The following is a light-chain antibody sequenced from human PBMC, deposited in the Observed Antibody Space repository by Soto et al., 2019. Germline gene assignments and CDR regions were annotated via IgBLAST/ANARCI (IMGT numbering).Light chain of an antibody. J-gene: IGKJ4*01. V-gene: IGKV3-11*01. CDR1: QSVSSY. CDR2: DAS. CDR3: QQRSNWPPVT. Sequence: EIVLTQSPATLSLSPGERATLSCRASQSVSSYLAWYQQKPGQAPRLLIYDASNRATGIPARFSSSGSGTDFTLTISSLEPEDSAIYYCQQRSNWPPVTFGGGTKVVIK.